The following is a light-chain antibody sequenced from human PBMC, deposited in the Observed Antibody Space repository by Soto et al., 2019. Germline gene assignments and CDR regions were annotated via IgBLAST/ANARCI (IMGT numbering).Light chain of an antibody. CDR1: SSDVGGYNY. J-gene: IGLJ1*01. CDR2: DVS. CDR3: SSYTTSNTRQIV. V-gene: IGLV2-14*03. Sequence: QSALTQPASVSGSPGQSITISCTGTSSDVGGYNYVSWYQHHPGKATKPMIYDVSNRPSGVSNRFSGSKSGYTASLTISGLQPEDEADYYCSSYTTSNTRQIVFGTGTKVTV.